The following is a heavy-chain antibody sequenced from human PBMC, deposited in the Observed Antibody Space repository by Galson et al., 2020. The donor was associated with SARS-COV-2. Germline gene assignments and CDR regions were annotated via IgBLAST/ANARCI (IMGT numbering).Heavy chain of an antibody. CDR3: ARDRSAASSHFFGS. CDR1: GGSISSDDSS. Sequence: ETSETLSLTCAVSGGSISSDDSSWSWIRQPPGKGLEWIGYIYHSGSTYYNPSLKSRVTLSLDTSRSQFSLKLNSVTAADTAVYYCARDRSAASSHFFGSWGQGTLVTVSS. J-gene: IGHJ4*02. CDR2: IYHSGST. D-gene: IGHD2-15*01. V-gene: IGHV4-30-2*01.